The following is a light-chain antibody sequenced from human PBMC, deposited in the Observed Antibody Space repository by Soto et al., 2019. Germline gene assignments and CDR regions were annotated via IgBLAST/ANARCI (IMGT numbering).Light chain of an antibody. CDR2: GDN. V-gene: IGLV1-40*01. CDR1: TSNIGAPYD. CDR3: QSYDLSLRNDV. Sequence: QSALTQPPSVSGAPGQRVSISCTGSTSNIGAPYDVHWYQHLPGTAPKLLIYGDNNRPSGVPDRFSGSKSGTSASLAIIRLQAEDEGDYYCQSYDLSLRNDVFGRGTKVTVL. J-gene: IGLJ1*01.